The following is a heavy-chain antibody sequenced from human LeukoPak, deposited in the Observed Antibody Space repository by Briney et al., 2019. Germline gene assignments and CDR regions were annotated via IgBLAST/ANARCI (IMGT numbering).Heavy chain of an antibody. Sequence: SQTLSLTCAISGDSVSSNSAAWNWIRQSPSRGLEWLGRTYYRSKWYNDYAVSVKSRITINPDTSKNQFSLQLNSVTPEDTAVYYCARDPFLYCSSTGCSSGGYGMDVWGKGTTVTVSS. J-gene: IGHJ6*04. CDR2: TYYRSKWYN. V-gene: IGHV6-1*01. CDR3: ARDPFLYCSSTGCSSGGYGMDV. CDR1: GDSVSSNSAA. D-gene: IGHD2-2*01.